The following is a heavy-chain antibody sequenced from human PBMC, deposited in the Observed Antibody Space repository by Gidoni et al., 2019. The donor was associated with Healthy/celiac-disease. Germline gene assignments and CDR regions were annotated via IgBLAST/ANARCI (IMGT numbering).Heavy chain of an antibody. J-gene: IGHJ4*02. CDR1: GFPFSSYS. CDR3: ARDPIYSYGLEEPISFDY. V-gene: IGHV3-48*01. CDR2: ISSSSSTI. D-gene: IGHD5-18*01. Sequence: EVQLVESGGGLVQPGGSLRLSCAASGFPFSSYSMNGVRQAPGKGLEWVSYISSSSSTIYYADSVKGRFTISRDNAKNSLYLQMNSLRAEDTAVYYCARDPIYSYGLEEPISFDYWGQGTLVTVSS.